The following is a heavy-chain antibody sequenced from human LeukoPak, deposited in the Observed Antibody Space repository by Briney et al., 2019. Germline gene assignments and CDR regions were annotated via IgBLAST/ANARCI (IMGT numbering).Heavy chain of an antibody. Sequence: PGGSLRLSCAASGFTFSSYGMHWVRQAPGKGLEWVAFIRFDGSNQYYADSVKGRFTISRDNSKNTLYLQMNSLRAEDTAVYYCAKDKMVRGVYMDVWGKGTTVTISS. CDR1: GFTFSSYG. D-gene: IGHD3-10*01. CDR3: AKDKMVRGVYMDV. J-gene: IGHJ6*03. V-gene: IGHV3-30*02. CDR2: IRFDGSNQ.